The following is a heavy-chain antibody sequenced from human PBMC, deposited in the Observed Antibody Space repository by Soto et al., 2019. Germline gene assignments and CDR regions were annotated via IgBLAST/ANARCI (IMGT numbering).Heavy chain of an antibody. CDR2: IYYSGST. CDR1: GGSISSYY. CDR3: ARHNYGSGSTYFDY. V-gene: IGHV4-59*08. J-gene: IGHJ4*02. D-gene: IGHD3-10*01. Sequence: SETLSLTYTVSGGSISSYYWSWIRQPPGKGLGWIGYIYYSGSTNYNPSLKSRVTISVDTSKNQFSLKLNSMTAADTAVYYCARHNYGSGSTYFDYWGQGTLVTVSS.